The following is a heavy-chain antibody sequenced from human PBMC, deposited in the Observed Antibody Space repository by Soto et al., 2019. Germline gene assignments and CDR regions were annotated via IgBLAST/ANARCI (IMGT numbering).Heavy chain of an antibody. V-gene: IGHV3-33*01. J-gene: IGHJ3*02. CDR3: ARAVGYCSGGSCYSPSDAFDI. D-gene: IGHD2-15*01. Sequence: GGSLRLSCTASGFTLGSYGMHWVLQAPGKGLEWVAVIWYDGSNKYYADSVKGRFTISRDNSKNTLYLQMNSLRAEDTAVYYCARAVGYCSGGSCYSPSDAFDIWGQGTMVTVSS. CDR1: GFTLGSYG. CDR2: IWYDGSNK.